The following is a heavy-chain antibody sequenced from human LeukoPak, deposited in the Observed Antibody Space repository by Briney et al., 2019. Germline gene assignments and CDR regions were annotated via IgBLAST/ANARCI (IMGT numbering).Heavy chain of an antibody. CDR1: GYTFTNYW. V-gene: IGHV5-51*01. J-gene: IGHJ4*02. CDR3: ARQGNPHDYGGNPDY. CDR2: IYPGDSDT. Sequence: GESLKISCKGSGYTFTNYWIGWVRQMPGKGLEWMGIIYPGDSDTRYSPSFRGQVTISADKSLSTAYLQWSSLKASDAAMYYCARQGNPHDYGGNPDYWGQGTLVTVSS. D-gene: IGHD4-23*01.